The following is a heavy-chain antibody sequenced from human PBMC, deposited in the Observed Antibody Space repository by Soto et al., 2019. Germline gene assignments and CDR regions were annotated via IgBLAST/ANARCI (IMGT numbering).Heavy chain of an antibody. CDR2: IIALFGTP. CDR1: GGTFSNYA. D-gene: IGHD2-15*01. CDR3: ARGGDMVAAVAKSEYCYGIDS. Sequence: SVKVSCKASGGTFSNYAFSWVRQAPGRGPEWMGGIIALFGTPNYAQRFQASLTITPDEYTSTAYMELRSMRSEDTAAYSCARGGDMVAAVAKSEYCYGIDSCCPGSTCTV. V-gene: IGHV1-69*13. J-gene: IGHJ6*02.